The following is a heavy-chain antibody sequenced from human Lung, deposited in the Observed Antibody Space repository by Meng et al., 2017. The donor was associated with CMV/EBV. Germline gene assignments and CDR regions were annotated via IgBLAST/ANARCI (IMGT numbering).Heavy chain of an antibody. Sequence: SETLSLXCTVSGGSISSSSYYWGWIRQPPGKGLEWIGSIYYSGSTYYNPSLKSRVTISVDTSKNQFSLKLSSVTAADTAVYYCARATGYCSSTSCYTTFYYYYGMDVWGQGNXV. D-gene: IGHD2-2*02. CDR2: IYYSGST. V-gene: IGHV4-39*07. CDR3: ARATGYCSSTSCYTTFYYYYGMDV. J-gene: IGHJ6*01. CDR1: GGSISSSSYY.